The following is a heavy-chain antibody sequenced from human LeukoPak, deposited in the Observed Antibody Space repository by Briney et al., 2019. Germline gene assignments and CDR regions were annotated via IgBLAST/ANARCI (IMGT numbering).Heavy chain of an antibody. D-gene: IGHD2-2*01. CDR3: ARDPLDCSSTSCYVEGAFDI. V-gene: IGHV4-30-2*01. J-gene: IGHJ3*02. CDR1: GGSISSGGYY. Sequence: PSETLSLTCTVSGGSISSGGYYWSWIRQPPGKGLEWIGYIYHSGSTYYNPSLKSRVTISVDRSKNQFSLKLSSVTAADTAVYYCARDPLDCSSTSCYVEGAFDIWGQGTMVTVSS. CDR2: IYHSGST.